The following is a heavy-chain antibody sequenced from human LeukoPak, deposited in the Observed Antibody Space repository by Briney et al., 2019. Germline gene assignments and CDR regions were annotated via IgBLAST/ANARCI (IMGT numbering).Heavy chain of an antibody. J-gene: IGHJ6*02. D-gene: IGHD2-2*01. Sequence: ASVKVSCKASGYTFTSYYMHWVRQAPGQGLEWMGWINPNSGGTNYAKKFQGRVTMTRDKSIRTAYMELRRLRSDDTAVYYSASSFLEVVPAASTYYYYYGMDVWGQGTTVTVSS. CDR3: ASSFLEVVPAASTYYYYYGMDV. CDR2: INPNSGGT. CDR1: GYTFTSYY. V-gene: IGHV1-2*02.